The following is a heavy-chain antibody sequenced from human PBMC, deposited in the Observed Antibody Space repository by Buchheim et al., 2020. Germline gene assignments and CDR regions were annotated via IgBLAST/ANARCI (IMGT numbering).Heavy chain of an antibody. CDR1: GFTFSSYA. Sequence: QVQLVESGGGVVQPGRSLRFSCAASGFTFSSYAMHWVRQAPGKGLEWVAVISYDGSNKYYADTVKGRFTISRDNSKNTLYLQMNSLRAEDTAVYYCARDSRVDIVATIPDYWGQGTL. CDR3: ARDSRVDIVATIPDY. J-gene: IGHJ4*02. CDR2: ISYDGSNK. D-gene: IGHD5-12*01. V-gene: IGHV3-30*04.